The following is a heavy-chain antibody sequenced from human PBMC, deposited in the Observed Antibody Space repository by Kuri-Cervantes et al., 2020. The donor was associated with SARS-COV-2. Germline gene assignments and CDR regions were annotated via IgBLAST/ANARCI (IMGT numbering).Heavy chain of an antibody. Sequence: SETLSLTCTVSGYSISSGYYWGWIRQPPGKGLEWTGSIYHSGSTYYNPSLKSRVTISVDTSKNQFSLKLSSVTAADTAVYYCARDGSVARYPRTAFDIWGQGTMVTVSS. D-gene: IGHD6-19*01. CDR3: ARDGSVARYPRTAFDI. J-gene: IGHJ3*02. CDR2: IYHSGST. CDR1: GYSISSGYY. V-gene: IGHV4-38-2*02.